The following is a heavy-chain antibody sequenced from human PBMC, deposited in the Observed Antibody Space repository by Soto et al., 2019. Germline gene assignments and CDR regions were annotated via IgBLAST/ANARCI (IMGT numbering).Heavy chain of an antibody. CDR2: MNPNSGNT. CDR3: ARAYTWGVAVAGT. Sequence: ASLKVSCKASGYTFTSFDINWVRQATGQGLEWMGWMNPNSGNTGYAQKFQGRVTMTRNTSISTAYMELSSLSSEDTAVYYCARAYTWGVAVAGTWGQGTLVTVSS. CDR1: GYTFTSFD. V-gene: IGHV1-8*01. J-gene: IGHJ4*02. D-gene: IGHD6-19*01.